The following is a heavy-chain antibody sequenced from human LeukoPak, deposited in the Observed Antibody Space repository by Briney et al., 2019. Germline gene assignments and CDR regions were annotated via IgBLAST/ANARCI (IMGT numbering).Heavy chain of an antibody. CDR3: ARLAVAGPYDAFDI. CDR2: IYYSGST. V-gene: IGHV4-59*08. D-gene: IGHD6-19*01. CDR1: GGSISSYY. Sequence: SETLSLTCTVSGGSISSYYRSWIRQPPGKGLEWIGYIYYSGSTNYNPSLKSRVTISVDTSKDQFSLKLSSVTAADTAVYYCARLAVAGPYDAFDIWGQGTMVTVSS. J-gene: IGHJ3*02.